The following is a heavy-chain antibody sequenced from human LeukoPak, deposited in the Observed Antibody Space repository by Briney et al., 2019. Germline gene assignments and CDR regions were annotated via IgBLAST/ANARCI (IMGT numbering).Heavy chain of an antibody. J-gene: IGHJ4*02. D-gene: IGHD2-2*01. CDR2: IYYSGST. CDR1: GGSISSYY. CDR3: ARGSTLVPLYFDY. Sequence: SETLSLTCTVSGGSISSYYWSWIRQPPGKGLEWIGYIYYSGSTSYNPSLKSRVTLSVDTSKNQFSLKLSSVTAADTAVYYCARGSTLVPLYFDYWGQGTLVTVSS. V-gene: IGHV4-59*13.